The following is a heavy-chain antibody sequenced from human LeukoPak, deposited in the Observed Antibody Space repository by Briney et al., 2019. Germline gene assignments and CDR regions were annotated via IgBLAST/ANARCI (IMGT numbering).Heavy chain of an antibody. V-gene: IGHV3-21*01. D-gene: IGHD2-2*01. CDR1: GFAFNKYW. CDR2: ISSSSGYI. Sequence: GGSLRLSCAASGFAFNKYWMHWVRQAPGKGLEWVSSISSSSGYIYYADSVKGRFTISRDNAKNSLYLQLNSLRAEDTAVYYCVNDCSSSSCYDYWGQGTLVTVSS. CDR3: VNDCSSSSCYDY. J-gene: IGHJ4*02.